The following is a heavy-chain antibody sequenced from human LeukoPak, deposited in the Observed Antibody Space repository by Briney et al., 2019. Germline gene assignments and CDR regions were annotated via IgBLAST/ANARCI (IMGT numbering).Heavy chain of an antibody. V-gene: IGHV3-30*04. J-gene: IGHJ4*02. CDR3: ARVPEYNRNDGPDY. Sequence: GGSLRLSCAASGFTFSSYAMHWVRQAPGKGLEWVAVISYDGSNKYYADSVKGRFTISRDNSKNTLYLQMNSLRAEDTAVYYCARVPEYNRNDGPDYWGQGTLVTVSS. CDR2: ISYDGSNK. D-gene: IGHD1-20*01. CDR1: GFTFSSYA.